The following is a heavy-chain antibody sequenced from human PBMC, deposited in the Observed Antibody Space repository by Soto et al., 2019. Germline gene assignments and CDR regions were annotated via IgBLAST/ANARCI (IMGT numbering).Heavy chain of an antibody. CDR2: ISAYNGNT. J-gene: IGHJ6*02. D-gene: IGHD3-10*01. CDR3: ASTNYTPNLESRVTISADTSKSPSSLELSCVSAADTAVYYCARDGDKGDYGSGSYYHPTYYYYGMDV. Sequence: ASVKVSCKASGYTFTSYGISWVRQAPGQGLEWMGWISAYNGNTNYAQKLQGRVTMTTDTSTSTAYMELRSLRSDDTAVYYCASTNYTPNLESRVTISADTSKSPSSLELSCVSAADTAVYYCARDGDKGDYGSGSYYHPTYYYYGMDVWGQGTTVTVSS. CDR1: GYTFTSYG. V-gene: IGHV1-18*01.